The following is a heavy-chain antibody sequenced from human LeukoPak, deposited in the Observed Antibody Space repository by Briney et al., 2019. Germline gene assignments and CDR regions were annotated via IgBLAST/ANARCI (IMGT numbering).Heavy chain of an antibody. CDR2: ISFDGSDK. V-gene: IGHV3-30*18. Sequence: GGSLRLSCEAFGFDFRNFGMHWVRQAPGKGLEWVAVISFDGSDKYYVDSVKGRFTISRDNSRNTLYLQMNSLRVEDRAVYYCAKDMRDPPAYYFDYWGQGTLVTVSS. CDR1: GFDFRNFG. J-gene: IGHJ4*02. CDR3: AKDMRDPPAYYFDY.